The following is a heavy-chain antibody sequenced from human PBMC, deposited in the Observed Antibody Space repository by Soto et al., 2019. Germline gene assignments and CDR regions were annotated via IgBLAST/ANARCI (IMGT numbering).Heavy chain of an antibody. V-gene: IGHV2-5*02. CDR2: IYWDDDT. Sequence: ITLKESGPTLVKPTQTLTLTCTFSGFSLSTRGVGVGWIRQPPGKALEWLALIYWDDDTRYSPSLKTRLTITKDISKNQVVLTMTNMDPIDTATYSCAHMGVSRWFDFWGQGTLVTVSS. J-gene: IGHJ4*02. CDR1: GFSLSTRGVG. CDR3: AHMGVSRWFDF. D-gene: IGHD6-13*01.